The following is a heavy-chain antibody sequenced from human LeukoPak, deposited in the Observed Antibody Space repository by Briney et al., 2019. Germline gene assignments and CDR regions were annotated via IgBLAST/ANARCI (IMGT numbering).Heavy chain of an antibody. Sequence: GASVKVSCKASVYTFTSYDINWVRQATGQGLDWMGWMNPNSGNTGYAQKFQGRVTMTRNTSISTAYMELSSLRSEDTAVYYCERGRGRSRSSGWRNWFDPWGQGTLVTVSS. CDR1: VYTFTSYD. D-gene: IGHD6-19*01. J-gene: IGHJ5*02. CDR3: ERGRGRSRSSGWRNWFDP. V-gene: IGHV1-8*01. CDR2: MNPNSGNT.